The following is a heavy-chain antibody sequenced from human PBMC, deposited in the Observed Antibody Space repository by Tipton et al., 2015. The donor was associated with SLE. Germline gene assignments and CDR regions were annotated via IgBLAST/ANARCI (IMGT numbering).Heavy chain of an antibody. CDR3: AREKGETTVTTGWFVP. CDR1: GGSLSGYY. V-gene: IGHV4-34*01. D-gene: IGHD4-17*01. Sequence: TLSLTCAVYGGSLSGYYWSWIRQPPGKGLEWIGEINHSGRPNYNPSLKSRVTISVDTSKNQFSLKLSSVTAADTALYYCAREKGETTVTTGWFVPWGQGTLVSVSS. J-gene: IGHJ5*02. CDR2: INHSGRP.